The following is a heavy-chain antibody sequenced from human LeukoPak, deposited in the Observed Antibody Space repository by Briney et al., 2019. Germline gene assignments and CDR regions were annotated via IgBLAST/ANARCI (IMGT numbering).Heavy chain of an antibody. CDR2: INPSGGST. J-gene: IGHJ4*02. CDR3: ATLSLRTYYDFWSGYLPNDY. D-gene: IGHD3-3*01. V-gene: IGHV1-46*01. Sequence: ASVKVSCKASGYTFTSYYMHWVRQAPGQGLEWMGIINPSGGSTSYAQKFQGRVTMTEDTSTDTAYMELSSLRSEDTAVYYCATLSLRTYYDFWSGYLPNDYWGQGTLVTVSS. CDR1: GYTFTSYY.